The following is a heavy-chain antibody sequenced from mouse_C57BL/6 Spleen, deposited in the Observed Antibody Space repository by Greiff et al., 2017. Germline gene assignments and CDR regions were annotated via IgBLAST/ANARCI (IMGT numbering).Heavy chain of an antibody. CDR3: ARSVTGTCYFDY. J-gene: IGHJ2*01. CDR2: IDPSDSYT. CDR1: GYTFTSYW. Sequence: QVQLQQPGAELVKPGASVKLSCKASGYTFTSYWMQWVKQRPGQGLEWIGEIDPSDSYTNYNQKFKGKATLTVDTSSSTDDMQLSSLTSEDSAVYYCARSVTGTCYFDYWGQGTTLTVSS. V-gene: IGHV1-50*01. D-gene: IGHD4-1*01.